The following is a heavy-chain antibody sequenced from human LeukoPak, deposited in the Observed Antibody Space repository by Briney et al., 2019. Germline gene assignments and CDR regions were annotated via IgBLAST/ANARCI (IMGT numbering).Heavy chain of an antibody. J-gene: IGHJ6*02. CDR3: VKDRPCEACMPMDA. Sequence: PGGSLRLSCAASGFTFTAYSMSCGRQAPGKGLEWVAGLGRTGESKYYADSVKVRFTIPRDHSKATVSRQMNSLRPEDPAIIYWVKDRPCEACMPMDAWGQGTTVTVSS. V-gene: IGHV3-23*01. CDR2: LGRTGESK. CDR1: GFTFTAYS. D-gene: IGHD2-8*01.